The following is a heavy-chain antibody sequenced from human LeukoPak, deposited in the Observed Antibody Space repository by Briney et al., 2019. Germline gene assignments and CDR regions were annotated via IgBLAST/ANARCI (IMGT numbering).Heavy chain of an antibody. Sequence: SETLSLTCTVSGGSISSSSYYWGWIRQPPGKGLEWIGSIYYSGSTYYNPSLKSRVTISVDTSKNQFSLKLSSVTAADTAVYYCARHNVDVVRGVIIEGHFDCWGQGTLVTVSS. V-gene: IGHV4-39*01. CDR1: GGSISSSSYY. CDR3: ARHNVDVVRGVIIEGHFDC. D-gene: IGHD3-10*01. J-gene: IGHJ4*02. CDR2: IYYSGST.